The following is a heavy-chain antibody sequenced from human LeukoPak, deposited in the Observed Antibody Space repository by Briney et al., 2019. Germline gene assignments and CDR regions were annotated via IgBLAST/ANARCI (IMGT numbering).Heavy chain of an antibody. CDR2: MNPNSGNT. CDR1: GYTFTSYD. J-gene: IGHJ1*01. D-gene: IGHD1-26*01. CDR3: AINDNSRRYFQY. V-gene: IGHV1-8*01. Sequence: GASVKVSCKASGYTFTSYDINWVRQATGQGLEWMGWMNPNSGNTGYAQKFQGRVTLTRNTSISTAYMELSSLRSEDTAVYYCAINDNSRRYFQYWGQGTLVTVSS.